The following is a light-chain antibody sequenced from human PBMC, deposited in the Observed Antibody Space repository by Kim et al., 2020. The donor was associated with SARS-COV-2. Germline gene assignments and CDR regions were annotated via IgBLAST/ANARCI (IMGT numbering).Light chain of an antibody. J-gene: IGKJ1*01. V-gene: IGKV4-1*01. CDR2: WAS. CDR3: QQYYSTPWT. Sequence: STINCKSSQSVLYSSNNKNYVAWYQQKPGQPPKLLICWASTRESGVPDRFSGSGSGTDFTLTISSLQAEDVAVYYCQQYYSTPWTFGQGTKVDIK. CDR1: QSVLYSSNNKNY.